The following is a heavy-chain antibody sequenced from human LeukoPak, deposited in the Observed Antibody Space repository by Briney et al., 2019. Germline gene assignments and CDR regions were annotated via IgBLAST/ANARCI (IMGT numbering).Heavy chain of an antibody. CDR2: IYPGDSDT. CDR1: GYTFTNYW. V-gene: IGHV5-51*01. D-gene: IGHD2/OR15-2a*01. Sequence: TGESLKISCKGSGYTFTNYWIGWVRQMPGKGLEFMGIIYPGDSDTRYSPSFQGQVTISVDKSINTAYLQWSSLKASDSAMYYCARAGYSNRWDGVDYWGQGTLVTVSS. CDR3: ARAGYSNRWDGVDY. J-gene: IGHJ4*02.